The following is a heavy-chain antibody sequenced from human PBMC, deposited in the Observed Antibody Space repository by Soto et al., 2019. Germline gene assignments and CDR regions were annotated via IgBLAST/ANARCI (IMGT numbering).Heavy chain of an antibody. D-gene: IGHD3-10*01. J-gene: IGHJ6*03. Sequence: VGSLRLSCAASGFTFSSYAISWVRQAPGKGLEWVSAISGSGGSTYYADSVKGRFTISRDNSKNTLYLQMNSLRAEDTAVYYCAKNGDYGSGRGYYMDVWGKGTTVTVSS. CDR3: AKNGDYGSGRGYYMDV. CDR1: GFTFSSYA. V-gene: IGHV3-23*01. CDR2: ISGSGGST.